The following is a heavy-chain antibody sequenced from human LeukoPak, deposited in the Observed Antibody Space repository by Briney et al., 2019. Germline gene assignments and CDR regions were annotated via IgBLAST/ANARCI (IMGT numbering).Heavy chain of an antibody. CDR1: GLTFEDYG. Sequence: GGSLRLSCAASGLTFEDYGMSWVRQAPGKGLEWVSGINWNGGNTGYADSVEGRFTISRDNAKNSLYLQMNSLRAEDTAMYHCARTDSSGYYYEYWGQGTLVTVSS. J-gene: IGHJ4*02. CDR3: ARTDSSGYYYEY. V-gene: IGHV3-20*01. D-gene: IGHD3-22*01. CDR2: INWNGGNT.